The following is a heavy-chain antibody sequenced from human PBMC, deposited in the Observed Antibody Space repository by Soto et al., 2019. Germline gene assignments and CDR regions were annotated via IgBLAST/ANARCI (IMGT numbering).Heavy chain of an antibody. D-gene: IGHD3-22*01. CDR3: ARLYYYDSSGYPTPKGWFXP. V-gene: IGHV1-69*13. Sequence: SVKVSCKASGGTFSSYAISWVRQAPGQGLEWMGGIIPIFGTANYAQKFQGRVTITADESTSTAYMELSSLRSEDTAVYYCARLYYYDSSGYPTPKGWFXPWGQGTLVXVSS. J-gene: IGHJ5*02. CDR1: GGTFSSYA. CDR2: IIPIFGTA.